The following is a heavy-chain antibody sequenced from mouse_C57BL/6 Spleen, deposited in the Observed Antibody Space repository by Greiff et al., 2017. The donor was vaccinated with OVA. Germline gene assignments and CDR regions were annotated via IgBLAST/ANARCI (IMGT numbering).Heavy chain of an antibody. D-gene: IGHD2-1*01. Sequence: VQLQESGTELVKPGASVKLSCKASGYTFTSYWMHWVKQRPGQGLEWIGNINPSNGGTNYNEKFKSKATLTVDKSSSTAYMQLSSLTSEDSAVYYCARSGGNYASWFAYWGQGTLVTVSA. CDR1: GYTFTSYW. V-gene: IGHV1-53*01. CDR3: ARSGGNYASWFAY. CDR2: INPSNGGT. J-gene: IGHJ3*01.